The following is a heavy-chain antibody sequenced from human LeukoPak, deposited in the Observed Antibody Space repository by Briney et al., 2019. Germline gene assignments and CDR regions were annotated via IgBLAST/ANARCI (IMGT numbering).Heavy chain of an antibody. CDR3: ARWVVTAIRGAFDI. CDR2: LYYSGTT. J-gene: IGHJ3*02. CDR1: GGSISSTNYY. V-gene: IGHV4-39*07. Sequence: SETLSLTCTVSGGSISSTNYYWGWIRQPPGTGLEWIGSLYYSGTTYYNPSLKSRVTLSVDTSKNQFSLKLSSVTAADTAVYYCARWVVTAIRGAFDIWGQGTMVTVSS. D-gene: IGHD2-21*02.